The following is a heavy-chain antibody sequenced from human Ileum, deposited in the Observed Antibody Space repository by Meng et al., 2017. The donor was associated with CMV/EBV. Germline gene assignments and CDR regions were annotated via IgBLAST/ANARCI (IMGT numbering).Heavy chain of an antibody. V-gene: IGHV1-2*02. D-gene: IGHD4-23*01. CDR3: ARDWWNGNSDYFDY. CDR2: INPNSGGT. J-gene: IGHJ4*02. CDR1: AYPFNGYY. Sequence: HVQLGQVGAEGKKPGASVKVSCKAVAYPFNGYYMQWVGQAPGQGLEWMGWINPNSGGTEYAEKFQGRVTMTRDTSISTVYMELNSLRFDDTAVYYCARDWWNGNSDYFDYWGQGTLVTVSS.